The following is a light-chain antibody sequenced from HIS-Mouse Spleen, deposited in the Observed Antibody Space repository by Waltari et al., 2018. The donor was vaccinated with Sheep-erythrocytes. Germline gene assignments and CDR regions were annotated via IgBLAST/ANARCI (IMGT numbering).Light chain of an antibody. CDR2: EVS. CDR1: SSDVGGYNY. CDR3: SSYTSSSTPFV. V-gene: IGLV2-14*01. J-gene: IGLJ1*01. Sequence: QSALTQPASVSGSPGQSITISCTGTSSDVGGYNYVSWYQQHPGKAPKIMIYEVSNRCSGSKSGNTASLTISGLQAEDEADYYCSSYTSSSTPFVFGTGTKVTVL.